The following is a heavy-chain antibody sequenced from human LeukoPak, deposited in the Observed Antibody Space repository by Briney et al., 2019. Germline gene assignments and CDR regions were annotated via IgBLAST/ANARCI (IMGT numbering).Heavy chain of an antibody. D-gene: IGHD4-17*01. CDR2: ISAYNGNT. CDR3: ARDEVSGDRDFDY. J-gene: IGHJ4*02. V-gene: IGHV1-18*01. CDR1: GYSFISYG. Sequence: ASVKVSCKGSGYSFISYGINWVRQAPGQGLEWMGWISAYNGNTNYAQKLQGRVIMTTDTSTSTAYMELRSLRSDDTAVYYCARDEVSGDRDFDYWGQGTLVTVSS.